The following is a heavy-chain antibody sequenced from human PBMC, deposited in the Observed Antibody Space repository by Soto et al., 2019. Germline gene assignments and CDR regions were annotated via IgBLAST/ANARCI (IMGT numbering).Heavy chain of an antibody. CDR1: GFTFSNAW. V-gene: IGHV3-15*01. CDR3: STSANYYDTRRYRGYLDV. CDR2: IKSKSDGGTP. D-gene: IGHD3-22*01. J-gene: IGHJ2*01. Sequence: PGGSLRLSCAASGFTFSNAWMSWVRQAPGKGLEWVARIKSKSDGGTPDYPAPVKGRFIISRDDSKATLYLQVNNLKTEDTAVYYCSTSANYYDTRRYRGYLDVWGRGTLVTVSS.